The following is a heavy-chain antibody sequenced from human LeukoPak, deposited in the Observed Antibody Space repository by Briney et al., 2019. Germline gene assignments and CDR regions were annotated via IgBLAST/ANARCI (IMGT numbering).Heavy chain of an antibody. J-gene: IGHJ5*02. V-gene: IGHV1-46*01. Sequence: GASVKVSCKASGYTFTGYYMHWVRQAPGQGLEWMGIINPSGGSTSYAQKFQGRVTMTRDTSTSTVYMELSSLRSEDTAVYYCARRGAHLNWFDPWGQGTLVTVSS. D-gene: IGHD1-26*01. CDR1: GYTFTGYY. CDR3: ARRGAHLNWFDP. CDR2: INPSGGST.